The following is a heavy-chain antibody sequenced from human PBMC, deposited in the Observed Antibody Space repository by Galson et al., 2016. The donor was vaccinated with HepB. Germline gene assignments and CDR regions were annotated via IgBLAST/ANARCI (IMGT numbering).Heavy chain of an antibody. J-gene: IGHJ4*02. CDR2: ISGNGERT. Sequence: SLRLSCAASGFTFSAIGLHWARRAPGKGLEYVSGISGNGERTYFADSVKGKFTISRDNSQNTVYLQMSSLKVEDTAVYYCLTDRGYWGQGTLVTVS. CDR3: LTDRGY. V-gene: IGHV3-64D*06. CDR1: GFTFSAIG.